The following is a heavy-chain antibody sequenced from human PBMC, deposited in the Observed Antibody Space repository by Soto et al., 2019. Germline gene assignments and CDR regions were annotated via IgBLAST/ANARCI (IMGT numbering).Heavy chain of an antibody. D-gene: IGHD3-10*02. CDR2: IYYSGTT. V-gene: IGHV4-59*08. Sequence: QVQLQESGPGLVKPSETLSLTCTVSGGSISSYYWSWIRQPPGKGLAWIGYIYYSGTTNYNPSLKSRVTIPVDTSKNRFSLKLSTVTAADTAVYSCARREQSDYWYFDLWGRGTLVTVSS. CDR3: ARREQSDYWYFDL. CDR1: GGSISSYY. J-gene: IGHJ2*01.